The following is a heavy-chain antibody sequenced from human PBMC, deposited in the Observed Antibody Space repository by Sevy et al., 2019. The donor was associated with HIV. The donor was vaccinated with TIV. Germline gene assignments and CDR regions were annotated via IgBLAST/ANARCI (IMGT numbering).Heavy chain of an antibody. CDR1: GGSISDYY. J-gene: IGHJ3*02. V-gene: IGHV4-4*07. Sequence: SETLSLTCAVSGGSISDYYWSWIRQPAGKGLEWIGRIYTSGTTNYNPSLKSRLTMSVDTSKNQFSLKLSSVTAADMAVYYCARDSSGYYYVDGFDIWGQGTMVTVSS. CDR3: ARDSSGYYYVDGFDI. CDR2: IYTSGTT. D-gene: IGHD3-22*01.